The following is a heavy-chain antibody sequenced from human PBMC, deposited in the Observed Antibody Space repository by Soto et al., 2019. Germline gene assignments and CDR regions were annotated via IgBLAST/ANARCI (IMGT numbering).Heavy chain of an antibody. CDR1: GFTFSDYY. V-gene: IGHV3-11*01. CDR3: ARDAEYSSGWYSPGVPGWFDP. J-gene: IGHJ5*02. Sequence: QVQLVESGGGLVKPGGSLRLSCAASGFTFSDYYMSWIRQAPGKGLEWVSYISSSGSTIYYADSVKGRFTISRDNAKNSLYLQMNSLRAEDTAVYYCARDAEYSSGWYSPGVPGWFDPWGQGTLVTVSS. CDR2: ISSSGSTI. D-gene: IGHD6-19*01.